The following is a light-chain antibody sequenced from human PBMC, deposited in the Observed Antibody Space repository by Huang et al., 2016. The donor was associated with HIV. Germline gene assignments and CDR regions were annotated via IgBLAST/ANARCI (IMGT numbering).Light chain of an antibody. J-gene: IGKJ2*01. CDR3: QQRSNWAPYT. V-gene: IGKV3-11*01. Sequence: EIVLTQSPATLSLSPGERVTLSCRASQSVSRYLAWYQQKPGQAPRLLIYDASNRATGIPARFSGSGSGTDFTLTISSLEPEDFAVYYCQQRSNWAPYTFGQGTKLEIK. CDR2: DAS. CDR1: QSVSRY.